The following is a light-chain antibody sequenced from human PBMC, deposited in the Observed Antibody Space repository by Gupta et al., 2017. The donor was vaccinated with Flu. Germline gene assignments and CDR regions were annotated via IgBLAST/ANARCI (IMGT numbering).Light chain of an antibody. CDR1: EGISTW. CDR2: DAS. CDR3: QQSNKFPFT. Sequence: IQMTQSPSVVSASVGDRVTITCRASEGISTWLAWYQQMPGKAPKLLIYDASTLETGVPSRFSGSGAGTDFTLTINSLQPEDFATYSCQQSNKFPFTFGPGTKVDFK. J-gene: IGKJ3*01. V-gene: IGKV1-12*02.